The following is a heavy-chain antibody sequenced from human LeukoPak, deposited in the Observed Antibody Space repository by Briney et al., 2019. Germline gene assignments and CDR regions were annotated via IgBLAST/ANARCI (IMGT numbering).Heavy chain of an antibody. CDR3: ARGTGIAAALQ. V-gene: IGHV1-3*01. Sequence: GASVKVSCKASGYTFTSYAMHWVRQAPGQRLEWMGWINAGNGNTKYSQKFQGRVTITRNTSASTAYMELSSLRSEDTAVYYCARGTGIAAALQWGQGTLVTVSS. CDR1: GYTFTSYA. D-gene: IGHD6-13*01. CDR2: INAGNGNT. J-gene: IGHJ4*02.